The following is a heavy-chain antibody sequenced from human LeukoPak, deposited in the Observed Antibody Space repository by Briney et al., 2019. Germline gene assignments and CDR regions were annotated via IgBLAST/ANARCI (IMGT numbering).Heavy chain of an antibody. Sequence: SETLSLTCAVYGGSFSGYYWSWIRQPPGKGLEWIGEINHSGSTNYNPSLKSRVTISVDTSKNQSSLKLSSVTAADTAVYYCASSHADCSSTSCYWGQGTLVTVSS. J-gene: IGHJ4*02. CDR3: ASSHADCSSTSCY. D-gene: IGHD2-2*01. V-gene: IGHV4-34*01. CDR2: INHSGST. CDR1: GGSFSGYY.